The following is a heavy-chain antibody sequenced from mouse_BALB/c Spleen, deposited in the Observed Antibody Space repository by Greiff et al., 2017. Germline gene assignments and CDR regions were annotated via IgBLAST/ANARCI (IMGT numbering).Heavy chain of an antibody. CDR1: GYAFTNYL. J-gene: IGHJ2*01. CDR3: ARDYYGYDQDYFDY. Sequence: VQLQQSGAELVRPGTSVKVSCKASGYAFTNYLIEWVKQRPGQGLEWIGVINPGSGGTNYNEKFKGKATLTADKSSSTAYMQLSSLTSDDSAVYFCARDYYGYDQDYFDYWGQGTTLTVSS. CDR2: INPGSGGT. V-gene: IGHV1-54*01. D-gene: IGHD2-2*01.